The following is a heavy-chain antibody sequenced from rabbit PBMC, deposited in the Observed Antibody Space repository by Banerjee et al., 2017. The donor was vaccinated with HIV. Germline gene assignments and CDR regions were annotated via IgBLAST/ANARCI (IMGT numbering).Heavy chain of an antibody. D-gene: IGHD1-1*01. CDR2: FYSGSGNS. J-gene: IGHJ6*01. Sequence: QSLEVSWGGLVQPEVSLTLSCTASGFSFSSYYYMCWVRLSPGKGLEWFGCFYSGSGNSWYASWAKGRFTISKTSSTTVTLQMTSLTAADTASYFCARGDSGVGYLYYGMDLWGPGTLVTIS. CDR3: ARGDSGVGYLYYGMDL. CDR1: GFSFSSYYY. V-gene: IGHV1S40*01.